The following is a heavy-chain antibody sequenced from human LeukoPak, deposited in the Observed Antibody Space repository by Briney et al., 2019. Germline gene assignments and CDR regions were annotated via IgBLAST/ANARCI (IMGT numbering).Heavy chain of an antibody. D-gene: IGHD2-15*01. V-gene: IGHV3-7*03. Sequence: WGVLRLSCAASGFTFSSYWMSWVRQAPGKGLEWVANIKQDGSEKYYVDSVKGRFTISRDNAKNSLYLQMNSLRAEDTAVYYCARGYCSGGSCYGDYWGQGTLVTVPS. CDR1: GFTFSSYW. CDR3: ARGYCSGGSCYGDY. CDR2: IKQDGSEK. J-gene: IGHJ4*02.